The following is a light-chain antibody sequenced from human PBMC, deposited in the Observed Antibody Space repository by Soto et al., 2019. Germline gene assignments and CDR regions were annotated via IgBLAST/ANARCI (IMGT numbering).Light chain of an antibody. Sequence: QSALTQPAAVSGSPGQSITISCTGTSSDVGGYNFVSWYQQHPGKAPKLMIYDVSNRPSGVSTRFSGSKSGNTASLTISGLQAEDEADYYCSSYTSSNNLVFGGGTKVTVL. CDR3: SSYTSSNNLV. V-gene: IGLV2-14*01. J-gene: IGLJ2*01. CDR2: DVS. CDR1: SSDVGGYNF.